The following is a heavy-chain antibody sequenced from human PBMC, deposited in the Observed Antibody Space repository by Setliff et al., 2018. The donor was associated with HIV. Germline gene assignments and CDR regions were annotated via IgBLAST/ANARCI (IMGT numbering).Heavy chain of an antibody. J-gene: IGHJ6*03. V-gene: IGHV3-48*01. CDR2: ISSSSSTI. CDR3: ARDGGMGVYYMDV. D-gene: IGHD1-26*01. Sequence: GVLRLSCLASGFTFSTYSMNWIRQTPEKGLEWISYISSSSSTIYYADSVKGRFTISRDNAKNSLYLQMNSLRAEDTAVYYCARDGGMGVYYMDVWGKGTTVTVSS. CDR1: GFTFSTYS.